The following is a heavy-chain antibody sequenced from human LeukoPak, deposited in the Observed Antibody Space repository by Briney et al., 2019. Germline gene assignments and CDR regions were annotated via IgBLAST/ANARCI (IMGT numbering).Heavy chain of an antibody. D-gene: IGHD1-26*01. CDR3: ARGGVGATDPDY. V-gene: IGHV3-23*01. J-gene: IGHJ4*02. CDR2: ISGSGDNM. Sequence: GGSLRLSCLASKFTFNNYAMTWVRQAPGKGLEWVSSISGSGDNMDYADSVKGRFTISRDNAKNSLYLQMNSLRAEDTAVYYCARGGVGATDPDYWGQGTLVTVSS. CDR1: KFTFNNYA.